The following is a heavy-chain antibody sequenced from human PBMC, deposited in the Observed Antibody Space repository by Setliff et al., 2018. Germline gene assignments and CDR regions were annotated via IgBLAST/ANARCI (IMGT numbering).Heavy chain of an antibody. CDR1: GGSISSYY. CDR2: IYIGGSA. D-gene: IGHD6-19*01. J-gene: IGHJ6*03. V-gene: IGHV4-4*07. Sequence: SETVSLTCTVSGGSISSYYWSWIRQPAGKGLEWIGHIYIGGSANYNPSLKSRVTISMDTSKNQFSLRVSSVTAADTAVYYCAREQWLDPPGYYYMDVWAKGTTVTVSS. CDR3: AREQWLDPPGYYYMDV.